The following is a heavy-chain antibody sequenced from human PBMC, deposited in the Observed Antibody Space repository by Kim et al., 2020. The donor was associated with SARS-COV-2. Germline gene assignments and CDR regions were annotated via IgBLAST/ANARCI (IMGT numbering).Heavy chain of an antibody. CDR1: GYSFTSYW. CDR3: ARHLFSLSWTKSYGMDV. V-gene: IGHV5-10-1*01. J-gene: IGHJ6*02. Sequence: GESLKISCKGSGYSFTSYWISWVRQMPGKGLEWMGRIDPSDSYTNYSPSFQGHVTISADKSISTAYLQWSSLKASDTAMYYCARHLFSLSWTKSYGMDVWGQGTTVTVSS. CDR2: IDPSDSYT. D-gene: IGHD3-9*01.